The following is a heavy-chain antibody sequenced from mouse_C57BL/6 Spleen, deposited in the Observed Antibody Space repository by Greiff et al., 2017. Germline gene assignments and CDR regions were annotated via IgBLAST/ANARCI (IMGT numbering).Heavy chain of an antibody. J-gene: IGHJ4*01. Sequence: VQLQQSVAELVRPGASVKLSCTASGFNIKNPYMHWVKQRPEQGLEWIGRIDPANGNTKYAPQFQGKATITADTSSNTSYPQLSSRTSEDTAIYYCARGYCHLHYAMDDWGQGTSVTVSS. CDR1: GFNIKNPY. V-gene: IGHV14-3*01. D-gene: IGHD1-2*01. CDR3: ARGYCHLHYAMDD. CDR2: IDPANGNT.